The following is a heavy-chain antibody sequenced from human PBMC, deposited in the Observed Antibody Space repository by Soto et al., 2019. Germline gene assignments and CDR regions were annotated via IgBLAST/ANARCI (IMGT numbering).Heavy chain of an antibody. D-gene: IGHD2-2*02. CDR1: GFTFDDYA. CDR2: ISWNSGSI. CDR3: AKDRYRQLDNGFDP. V-gene: IGHV3-9*01. J-gene: IGHJ5*02. Sequence: GGSLRLSCAASGFTFDDYAMHWVRQAPGKGLEWVSGISWNSGSIGYADSVKGRFTISRDNAKNSLYLQMNSLRAEDTALYYCAKDRYRQLDNGFDPWGQGTLVTGS.